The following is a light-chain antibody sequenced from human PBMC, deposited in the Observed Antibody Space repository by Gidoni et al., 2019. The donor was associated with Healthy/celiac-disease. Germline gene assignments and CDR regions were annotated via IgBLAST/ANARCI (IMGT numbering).Light chain of an antibody. CDR3: QQRSNWPLT. V-gene: IGKV3-11*01. Sequence: EIVLTQSPATLSLSPGERATLPCRASQSVRSYLAWYQQKPGQAPRLLLYDASNRAAGIPARFSGRGSGTDFTLTISSLEPEDFAVYYCQQRSNWPLTFGGGTKVEIK. J-gene: IGKJ4*01. CDR2: DAS. CDR1: QSVRSY.